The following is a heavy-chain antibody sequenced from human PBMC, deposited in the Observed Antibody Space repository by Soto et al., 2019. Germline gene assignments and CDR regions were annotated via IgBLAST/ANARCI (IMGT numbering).Heavy chain of an antibody. CDR2: ISYDGSNK. Sequence: QVQLVESGGGVVQPGRSLRLSCAASGFTFSSSGMHWVRQAPGKGPEWVAIISYDGSNKYYADSVEGRFTISRDNSKNTLFLQMSCLRPEDTAVYFCAKDNPTIAYWGQGTLVTVSS. V-gene: IGHV3-30*18. CDR3: AKDNPTIAY. D-gene: IGHD1-1*01. CDR1: GFTFSSSG. J-gene: IGHJ4*02.